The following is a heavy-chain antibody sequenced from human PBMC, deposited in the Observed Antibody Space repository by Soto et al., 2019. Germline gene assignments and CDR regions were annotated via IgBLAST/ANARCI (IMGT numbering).Heavy chain of an antibody. D-gene: IGHD6-19*01. CDR3: VKDPSRGGCYGFFLH. CDR1: GFIFSDYA. J-gene: IGHJ1*01. V-gene: IGHV3-64D*06. Sequence: PGGSLRLSCSASGFIFSDYAMHCVRLTPRKGLEFVSAISNNGGSTNDAPSVWGRFTISRDNSKNTVYLEMSSLRVEDTAVYYCVKDPSRGGCYGFFLHWGQGTVVTVSS. CDR2: ISNNGGST.